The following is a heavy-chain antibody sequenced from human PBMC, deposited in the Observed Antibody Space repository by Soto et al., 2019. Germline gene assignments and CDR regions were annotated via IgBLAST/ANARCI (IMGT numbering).Heavy chain of an antibody. Sequence: QVQLVQSGAEVKKPGASVKVSCKASGYTFTSYGISWVRQAPGQGLEWMGWISAYNGNTNYAQKLQGRVTMTTDTPASTGYMELRSRRSDDTAVYYCASIAAAGRPRFDFQHWGEGTLVTVSS. V-gene: IGHV1-18*01. CDR3: ASIAAAGRPRFDFQH. J-gene: IGHJ1*01. CDR1: GYTFTSYG. CDR2: ISAYNGNT. D-gene: IGHD6-13*01.